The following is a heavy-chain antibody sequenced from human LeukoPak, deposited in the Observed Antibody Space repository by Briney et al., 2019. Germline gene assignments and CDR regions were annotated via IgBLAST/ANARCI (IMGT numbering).Heavy chain of an antibody. Sequence: ASETLSLNCAVSGYSISSGYYWGWIRQPPGKGLEWIGSIYHSGSTYYNPSLKSRVTISVDTSKNQFSLKLSSVTAADTAVYYCSSVVVVPAALVWDAFDIWGQGTMVTVSS. CDR3: SSVVVVPAALVWDAFDI. J-gene: IGHJ3*02. D-gene: IGHD2-2*01. CDR1: GYSISSGYY. CDR2: IYHSGST. V-gene: IGHV4-38-2*01.